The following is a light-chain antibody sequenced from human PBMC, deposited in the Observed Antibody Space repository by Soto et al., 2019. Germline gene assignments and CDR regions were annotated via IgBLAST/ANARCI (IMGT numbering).Light chain of an antibody. V-gene: IGKV3-11*01. CDR2: DAS. J-gene: IGKJ5*01. CDR3: QQRSNWQT. Sequence: VITPSPTTLSVSPGEKATLSRRASQSVSSYLAWYQQKPGQAPRLLIYDASNRATGIPARFSGSGSGTDFTLTISSLEPEDFAVYYCQQRSNWQTFGQGTRLEIK. CDR1: QSVSSY.